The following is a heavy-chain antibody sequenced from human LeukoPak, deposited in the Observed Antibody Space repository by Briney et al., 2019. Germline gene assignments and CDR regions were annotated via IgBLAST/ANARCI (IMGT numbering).Heavy chain of an antibody. J-gene: IGHJ5*02. Sequence: PSETLSLTCTVSGGSISSSSYYWGWIRQTPGKGLEWIGSMYYSGSTYYNPSLKSRVTISVDTSKNQFSLKLSSVTAADTAVYYCARLGSSGYYYSNWFDPWGQGTLVTVSS. V-gene: IGHV4-39*01. CDR2: MYYSGST. CDR3: ARLGSSGYYYSNWFDP. D-gene: IGHD3-22*01. CDR1: GGSISSSSYY.